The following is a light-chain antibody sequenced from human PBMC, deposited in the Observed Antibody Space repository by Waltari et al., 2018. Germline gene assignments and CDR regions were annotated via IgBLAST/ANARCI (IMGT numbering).Light chain of an antibody. V-gene: IGKV1-NL1*01. Sequence: DIQMTQSPSSLSASVGDRVAITCRASQGISNSLAWYQQKPGKAPKLLLYAASRLESGVPSRFSGSGSGTDYTLTISSLQPEDFATYYCQQYYSTPKWMFGQGTKVEIK. J-gene: IGKJ1*01. CDR3: QQYYSTPKWM. CDR1: QGISNS. CDR2: AAS.